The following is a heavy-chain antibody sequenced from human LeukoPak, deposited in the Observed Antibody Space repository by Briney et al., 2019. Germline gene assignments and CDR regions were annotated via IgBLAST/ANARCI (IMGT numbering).Heavy chain of an antibody. CDR2: ISAYNGNT. V-gene: IGHV1-18*01. D-gene: IGHD5-24*01. Sequence: ASVKVSCKASGYTFTTYGITWVRQAPGQGLEWMGWISAYNGNTNYAQKFQGRVTMTTDTSTSTAYMELRSLRSDDTAMYYCARALVDGYKELGYWRQGTLVTVSS. CDR1: GYTFTTYG. J-gene: IGHJ4*02. CDR3: ARALVDGYKELGY.